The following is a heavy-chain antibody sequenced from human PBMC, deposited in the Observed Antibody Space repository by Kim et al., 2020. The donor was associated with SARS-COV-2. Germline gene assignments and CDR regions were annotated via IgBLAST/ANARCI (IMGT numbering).Heavy chain of an antibody. Sequence: GGSLRLSCAASGFTFSSYGMHWVRQAPGKGLEWVAVIWYDGSNKYYADSVKGRFTISRDNSKNTLYLQMNSLRAEDTAVYYCAREPFFPPYYGSGSYRYYYGMDVWGQGTTVTVSS. CDR1: GFTFSSYG. CDR3: AREPFFPPYYGSGSYRYYYGMDV. J-gene: IGHJ6*02. D-gene: IGHD3-10*01. V-gene: IGHV3-33*01. CDR2: IWYDGSNK.